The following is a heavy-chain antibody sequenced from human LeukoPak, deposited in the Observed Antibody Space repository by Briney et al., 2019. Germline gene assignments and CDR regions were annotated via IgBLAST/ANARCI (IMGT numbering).Heavy chain of an antibody. J-gene: IGHJ6*03. CDR2: MNPNSGNT. D-gene: IGHD3-3*01. V-gene: IGHV1-8*01. Sequence: GASVKVSCKASGYTFTSYDINWVRQATGQGLEWMGWMNPNSGNTGYAQKFQGRVTMTRNTSISTAYMELNSLRAEDTAVYYCAKATYDFWSGYYTDYYYYMDVWGKGTTVTVSS. CDR3: AKATYDFWSGYYTDYYYYMDV. CDR1: GYTFTSYD.